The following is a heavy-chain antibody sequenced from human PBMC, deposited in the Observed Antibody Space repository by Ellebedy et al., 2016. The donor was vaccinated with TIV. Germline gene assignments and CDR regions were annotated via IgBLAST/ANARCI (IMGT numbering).Heavy chain of an antibody. J-gene: IGHJ5*02. CDR1: GGSTSPYY. CDR2: VYYSGST. V-gene: IGHV4-59*01. Sequence: MPSETLSLTCTVSGGSTSPYYWSWIRQPPGKGLEWIGYVYYSGSTNYNPSLKIRVTIFVDASKKEFSLRLPSVTAADTPVYYCARMTYGNTWYEGWFDPWGQGTLVTVSS. CDR3: ARMTYGNTWYEGWFDP. D-gene: IGHD6-13*01.